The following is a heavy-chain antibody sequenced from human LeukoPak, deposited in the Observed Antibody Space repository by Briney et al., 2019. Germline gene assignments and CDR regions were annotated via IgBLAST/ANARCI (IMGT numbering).Heavy chain of an antibody. CDR3: ARDNYYDSSGFLNDY. D-gene: IGHD3-22*01. J-gene: IGHJ4*02. V-gene: IGHV4-4*07. CDR2: IYTSGST. CDR1: GGSFSSYH. Sequence: SETLSLTCAVYGGSFSSYHWSWIRQPVGKGLEWIGHIYTSGSTNYNPSLKSRVTMSVDTSKNQFSLKLSSVTAADTAVYYCARDNYYDSSGFLNDYWGQGILVTVSS.